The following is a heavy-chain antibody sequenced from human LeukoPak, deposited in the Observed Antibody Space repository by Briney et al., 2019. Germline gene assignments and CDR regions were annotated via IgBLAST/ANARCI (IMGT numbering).Heavy chain of an antibody. J-gene: IGHJ4*02. CDR3: ARCTTGRTFGSLREIKRSREIDY. V-gene: IGHV3-30*02. CDR1: GFTFSTYG. D-gene: IGHD1-1*01. CDR2: IRSDGINK. Sequence: GGSLRLSCAASGFTFSTYGMHWVRQAPGKGLEWVAFIRSDGINKYYADSVKGRCTISRDNSKNTLYLQMNSLRVEDTAVYYCARCTTGRTFGSLREIKRSREIDYWGQGTLVTVSS.